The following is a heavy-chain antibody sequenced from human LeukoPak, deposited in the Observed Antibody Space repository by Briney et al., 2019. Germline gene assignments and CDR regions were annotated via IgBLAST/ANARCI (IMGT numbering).Heavy chain of an antibody. J-gene: IGHJ6*03. CDR3: ARHLYDSSGYYYDYFYYYMDV. CDR1: GGSISSSSDY. D-gene: IGHD3-22*01. CDR2: IHYSGTT. V-gene: IGHV4-39*01. Sequence: SETLSLTCTVSGGSISSSSDYWGWIRRPPGKGLEWIGSIHYSGTTYYNPSLKSRVTISVATSKNQFSLNLSSVTAADTAVYYCARHLYDSSGYYYDYFYYYMDVWGKGTTVTVSS.